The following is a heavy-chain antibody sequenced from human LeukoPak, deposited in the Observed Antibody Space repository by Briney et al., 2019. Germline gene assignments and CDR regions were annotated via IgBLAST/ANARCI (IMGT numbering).Heavy chain of an antibody. D-gene: IGHD6-19*01. CDR2: ISSSSYI. CDR1: GFTFSSYS. Sequence: GRSLRLSCAASGFTFSSYSMNWVRQAPGKGLEWVSSISSSSYIYYADSVKGRFTISRDNAKNSLYLQMNSLRAEDTAVYSCARLVPGIAVWGQGTLVAVSS. V-gene: IGHV3-21*01. J-gene: IGHJ4*02. CDR3: ARLVPGIAV.